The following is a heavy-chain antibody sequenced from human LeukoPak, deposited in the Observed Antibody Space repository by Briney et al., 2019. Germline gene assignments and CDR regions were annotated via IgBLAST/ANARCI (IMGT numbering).Heavy chain of an antibody. Sequence: SETLSLTCAVYGWSFSGYYWSWIRQPPGKGLEWIGEINHSGSTNYNPSLKSRVTISVDTSKNQFSLKLSSVTAADTAVYYCAGPSGDYASDAFDIWGQGTMVTVSS. CDR3: AGPSGDYASDAFDI. CDR2: INHSGST. D-gene: IGHD4-17*01. J-gene: IGHJ3*02. V-gene: IGHV4-34*01. CDR1: GWSFSGYY.